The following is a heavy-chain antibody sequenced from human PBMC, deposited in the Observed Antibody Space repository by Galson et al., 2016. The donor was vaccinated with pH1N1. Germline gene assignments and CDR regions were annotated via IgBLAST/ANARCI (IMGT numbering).Heavy chain of an antibody. D-gene: IGHD3-22*01. CDR2: IYLGDSHT. V-gene: IGHV5-51*01. CDR1: GYSLTNYW. CDR3: ARLPDIRGWPFDY. J-gene: IGHJ4*02. Sequence: QSGAEVKKPGESLKISCEGFGYSLTNYWIVWVRQMPGKGLEWMGIIYLGDSHTTYSPSFQGQVTISADKSISTAYLERSSLKASDTATYYCARLPDIRGWPFDYWGQGILVTVSS.